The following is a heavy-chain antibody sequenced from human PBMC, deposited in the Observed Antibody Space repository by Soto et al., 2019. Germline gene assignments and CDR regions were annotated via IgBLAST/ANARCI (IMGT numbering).Heavy chain of an antibody. J-gene: IGHJ6*02. CDR2: ISGGGGST. CDR3: AKDRSPVGLYYYGMDV. V-gene: IGHV3-23*01. D-gene: IGHD1-26*01. Sequence: GGSLRLSCAASGFTFSNYAMSWVRQAPGKGLEWVSAISGGGGSTYYADSVKGRFTVSRDDSKNTLHLQMNSLRAEDTAEYFCAKDRSPVGLYYYGMDVWGQGTTVTVSS. CDR1: GFTFSNYA.